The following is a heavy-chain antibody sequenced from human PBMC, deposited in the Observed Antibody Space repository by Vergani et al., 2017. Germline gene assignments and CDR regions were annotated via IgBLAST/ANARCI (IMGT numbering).Heavy chain of an antibody. V-gene: IGHV3-53*04. CDR1: GFTVSSNY. Sequence: EVQLVESGGGLVQPGGSLRLSCAASGFTVSSNYMSWVRQAPGKGLEWVSVIYSGGSTYYADSRKGRFTISRHNSKNTLYLQMNSLSAEDTAVYYCARVSLNDYSNYYEDYWGQGTLVTVSS. D-gene: IGHD4-11*01. CDR3: ARVSLNDYSNYYEDY. CDR2: IYSGGST. J-gene: IGHJ4*02.